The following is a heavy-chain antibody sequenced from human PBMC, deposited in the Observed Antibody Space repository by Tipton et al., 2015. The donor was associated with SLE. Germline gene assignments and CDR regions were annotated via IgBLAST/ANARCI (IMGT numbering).Heavy chain of an antibody. Sequence: PSLTCTVSGGSISSYYWSWIRQPPGKGLEWIGYIYYSGSTNYNPSLKSRVTISVDTSKNQFSLKLSSVTAADTAVYYCARVDYGDYGGGAFDIWGQGTMVTVSS. D-gene: IGHD4-17*01. J-gene: IGHJ3*02. CDR1: GGSISSYY. V-gene: IGHV4-59*01. CDR3: ARVDYGDYGGGAFDI. CDR2: IYYSGST.